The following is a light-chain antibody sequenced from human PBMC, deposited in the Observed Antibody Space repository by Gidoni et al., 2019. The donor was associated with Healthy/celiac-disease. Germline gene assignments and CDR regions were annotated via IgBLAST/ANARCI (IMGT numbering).Light chain of an antibody. V-gene: IGKV1-9*01. CDR3: QQLSSSPLT. Sequence: DIQLTQSPSFLSASVGDRVTIPCRASQGISSYLAWYQQKPGKAPKLLIYAASTLQGGVPSRFSGSGSGTEVTLTISSLQPEDFATYYCQQLSSSPLTFGPGTKVEIK. J-gene: IGKJ3*01. CDR2: AAS. CDR1: QGISSY.